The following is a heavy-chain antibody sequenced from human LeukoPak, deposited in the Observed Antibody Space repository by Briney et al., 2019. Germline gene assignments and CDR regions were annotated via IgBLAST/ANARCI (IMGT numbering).Heavy chain of an antibody. CDR2: IIPIFGTA. CDR1: GGTFSSYA. V-gene: IGHV1-69*01. CDR3: AITYYYDSTTLYNWFDP. D-gene: IGHD3-22*01. Sequence: SVKVSCKASGGTFSSYAISWVRQAPGQGLEWMGGIIPIFGTANYAQKFQGRVTITADESTSTAYMELSSLRSEDTAVYYCAITYYYDSTTLYNWFDPWGQGTLVTVSS. J-gene: IGHJ5*02.